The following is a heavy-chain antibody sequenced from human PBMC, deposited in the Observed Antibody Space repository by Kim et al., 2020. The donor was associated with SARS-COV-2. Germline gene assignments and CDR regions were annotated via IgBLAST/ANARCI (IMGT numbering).Heavy chain of an antibody. CDR3: AKDKWGSSWYGYYFDL. Sequence: GGSLRLSCAADGFTLGDFAMHWVRQPPGKGLEWVSGISWNGENIDYADSVKGRFTISRDNDKNSLYLHMDSLRPEDTALYYCAKDKWGSSWYGYYFDLWG. J-gene: IGHJ4*01. CDR1: GFTLGDFA. CDR2: ISWNGENI. V-gene: IGHV3-9*01. D-gene: IGHD6-13*01.